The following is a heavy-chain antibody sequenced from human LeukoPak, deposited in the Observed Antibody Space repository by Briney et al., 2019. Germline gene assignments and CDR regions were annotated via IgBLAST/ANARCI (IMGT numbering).Heavy chain of an antibody. CDR2: INPSGGST. D-gene: IGHD3-22*01. CDR1: GYTFTGYY. J-gene: IGHJ6*03. Sequence: ASVKVSCKASGYTFTGYYMHWVRQAPGQGLECMGIINPSGGSTSYAQKFQGRVTMTTDTSTSTAYMELRSLRSDDTAVYYCAGGPGGRSGYHPLEDYYYYYYMDVWGKGTTVTVSS. CDR3: AGGPGGRSGYHPLEDYYYYYYMDV. V-gene: IGHV1-46*01.